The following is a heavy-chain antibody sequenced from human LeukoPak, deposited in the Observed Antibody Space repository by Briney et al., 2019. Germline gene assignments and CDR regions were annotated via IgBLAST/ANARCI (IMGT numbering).Heavy chain of an antibody. J-gene: IGHJ5*02. V-gene: IGHV3-23*01. Sequence: PGGSLRLSCAASGFTFSSYAMSWVRQAPGKGLEWVSAISGSGGSTYYADSVKGRFTISRDNAKNSLYLQMNSLRAEDTAVYYCAREGGVPAAITRPDWFDPWGQGTLVTVSS. CDR1: GFTFSSYA. D-gene: IGHD2-2*01. CDR3: AREGGVPAAITRPDWFDP. CDR2: ISGSGGST.